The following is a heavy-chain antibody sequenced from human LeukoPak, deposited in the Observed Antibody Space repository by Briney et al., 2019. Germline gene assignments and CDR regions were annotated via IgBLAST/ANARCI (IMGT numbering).Heavy chain of an antibody. CDR1: GYTFTSYY. CDR2: INPSGGST. V-gene: IGHV1-46*01. D-gene: IGHD6-13*01. CDR3: AREQGGSSWYRTFDY. J-gene: IGHJ4*02. Sequence: ASVTVSCKASGYTFTSYYMHWVRQAPGQGLEWMGIINPSGGSTSYAQKFQGRVTMTRDTSTSSVYMELSSLRSEDTAVHYCAREQGGSSWYRTFDYWGQGTLVTVSS.